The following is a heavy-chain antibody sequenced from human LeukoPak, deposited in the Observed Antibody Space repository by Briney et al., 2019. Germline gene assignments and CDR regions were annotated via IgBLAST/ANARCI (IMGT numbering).Heavy chain of an antibody. V-gene: IGHV1-18*01. CDR2: ISSYNGNT. J-gene: IGHJ4*02. Sequence: ASVKVSCKASGYTFTSYGISWVRQAPGQGLEWIGWISSYNGNTNYAQKLQGRATMTTDTSTSTAYMELRSLRSDDTAVYYCARGSFPSDDILTGPFDNWGQGTLVTVSS. CDR3: ARGSFPSDDILTGPFDN. D-gene: IGHD3-9*01. CDR1: GYTFTSYG.